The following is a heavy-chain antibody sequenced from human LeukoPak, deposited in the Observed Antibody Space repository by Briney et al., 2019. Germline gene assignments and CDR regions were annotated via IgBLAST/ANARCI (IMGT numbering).Heavy chain of an antibody. Sequence: PSETLSLTCTVSGGSISSSSYYCGWIRQPPGKGLEWIGSIYYSGSTYYNPSLKSRVTISVDTSKNQFSLKLSSVTAADTAVYYCARRGGSSSWYYFDYWGQGTLVTVSS. CDR2: IYYSGST. J-gene: IGHJ4*02. CDR3: ARRGGSSSWYYFDY. D-gene: IGHD6-13*01. V-gene: IGHV4-39*01. CDR1: GGSISSSSYY.